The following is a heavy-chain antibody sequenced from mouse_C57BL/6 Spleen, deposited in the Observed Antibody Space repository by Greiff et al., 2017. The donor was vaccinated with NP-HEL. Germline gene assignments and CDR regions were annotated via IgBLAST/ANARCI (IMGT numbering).Heavy chain of an antibody. CDR1: EYEFPSHD. V-gene: IGHV5-2*01. J-gene: IGHJ1*03. D-gene: IGHD4-1*01. CDR3: ARRGSPLTGPYWYFDV. Sequence: EVQGVESGGGLVQPGESLKLSCESNEYEFPSHDMSWVRKTPEKRLELVAAINSDGGSTYYPDTMERRFIISRDNTKKTLYLQMSSLRSEDTALYYCARRGSPLTGPYWYFDVWGTGTTVTVSS. CDR2: INSDGGST.